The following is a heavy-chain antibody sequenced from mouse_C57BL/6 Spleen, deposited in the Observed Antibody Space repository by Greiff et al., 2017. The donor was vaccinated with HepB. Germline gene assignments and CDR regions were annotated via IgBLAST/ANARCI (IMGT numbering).Heavy chain of an antibody. Sequence: QVQLQQPGAELVKPGASVKLSCKASGYTFTSYWMHWVKQRPGQGLEWIGMIHPNSGSTNYNEKFKSKATLTVDKSSSTAYMQLSSLTSEDSAVYYCAREGFYYDYRFAYWGQGTLVTVSA. D-gene: IGHD2-4*01. CDR2: IHPNSGST. V-gene: IGHV1-64*01. J-gene: IGHJ3*01. CDR1: GYTFTSYW. CDR3: AREGFYYDYRFAY.